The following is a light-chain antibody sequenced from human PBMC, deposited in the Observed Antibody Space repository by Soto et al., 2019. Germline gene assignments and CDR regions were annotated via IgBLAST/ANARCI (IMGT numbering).Light chain of an antibody. CDR2: AAS. Sequence: DIQMTQSPSYLSASVGDRVTITCRASQSISSYLNWYQQKPGKAPKLLIYAASSLQSGVPSRFSGSGSGTDFTLTIRSLQPEDFATYYCQQSYSTPFTFGPGTKVDIK. V-gene: IGKV1-39*01. CDR1: QSISSY. CDR3: QQSYSTPFT. J-gene: IGKJ3*01.